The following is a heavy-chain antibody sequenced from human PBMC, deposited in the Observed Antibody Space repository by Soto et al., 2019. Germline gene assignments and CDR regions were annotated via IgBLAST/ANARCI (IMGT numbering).Heavy chain of an antibody. D-gene: IGHD3-3*01. CDR2: IYYSGST. CDR1: GGSISSYY. CDR3: ARQKDVFWSGPRPPYYYYYYYMDV. Sequence: SETLSLTCTVSGGSISSYYWSWIRQPPGKGLEWIGYIYYSGSTNYNPSLKSRVTISVDTSKNQFSLKLSSVTAADTAVYYCARQKDVFWSGPRPPYYYYYYYMDVWGKGTTVTVS. V-gene: IGHV4-59*08. J-gene: IGHJ6*03.